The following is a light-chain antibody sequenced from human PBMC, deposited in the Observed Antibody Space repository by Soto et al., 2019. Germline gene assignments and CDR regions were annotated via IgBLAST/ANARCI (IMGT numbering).Light chain of an antibody. CDR3: QQFNSYPLT. CDR1: QGISSA. Sequence: AIQLTQSPSSLSASVGYIVTITCRASQGISSALAWYQQKPGKAPKLLIYDASILESGVPSRFSGSGSGTEFTLTISSLQPEDFATYYCQQFNSYPLTFGGGTKVEIK. J-gene: IGKJ4*01. CDR2: DAS. V-gene: IGKV1-13*02.